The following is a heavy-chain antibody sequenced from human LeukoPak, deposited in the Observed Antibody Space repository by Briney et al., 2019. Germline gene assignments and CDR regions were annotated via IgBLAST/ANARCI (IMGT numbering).Heavy chain of an antibody. CDR2: ISGSGGST. J-gene: IGHJ6*03. Sequence: GGSLRLSCAASGFTFSSYGMSWVRQAPGKGLEWVSAISGSGGSTYYADSVKGRFTISRDNSKNTLYLQMNSLRAEDTAVYYCALRYYYYYYMDVWGKGATVTISS. D-gene: IGHD4-17*01. V-gene: IGHV3-23*01. CDR1: GFTFSSYG. CDR3: ALRYYYYYYMDV.